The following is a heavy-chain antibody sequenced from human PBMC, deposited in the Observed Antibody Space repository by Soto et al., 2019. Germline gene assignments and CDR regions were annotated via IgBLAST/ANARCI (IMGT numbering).Heavy chain of an antibody. CDR3: ARGGPDY. CDR1: GFTFSTYA. CDR2: ISPDGSNK. Sequence: QVQLVESGGGVVQPGRSLRLSCAASGFTFSTYAMHWVRQAPGKGLEWVALISPDGSNKYYAHSVKGRFTISRDNSRTTLYLQMNSLRVDDTAVYYCARGGPDYWGQGTLVTVSS. J-gene: IGHJ4*02. V-gene: IGHV3-30-3*01.